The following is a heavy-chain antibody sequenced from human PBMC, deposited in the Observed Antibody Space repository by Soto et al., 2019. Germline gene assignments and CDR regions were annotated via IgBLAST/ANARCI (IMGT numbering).Heavy chain of an antibody. Sequence: EVQLAESGGGLAQPGGSLRLSCAASGFTLSGYAMDWVRQAPGKGLEYVSGISSNGVGTYYANSVQGRFTISRDNSKNTVYLQMASLRLEARAVFTWGGLAVPTFNYMAVGAKGPPVT. CDR3: GGLAVPTFNYMAV. D-gene: IGHD2-21*01. CDR2: ISSNGVGT. J-gene: IGHJ6*03. CDR1: GFTLSGYA. V-gene: IGHV3-64*01.